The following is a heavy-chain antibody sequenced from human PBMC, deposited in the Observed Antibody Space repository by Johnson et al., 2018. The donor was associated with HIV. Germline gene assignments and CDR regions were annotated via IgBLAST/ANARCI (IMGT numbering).Heavy chain of an antibody. CDR3: ARHKAVADAFDI. Sequence: QVQLVESGGGVVQPGGSLRLSCAASGFTFSSYGMHWVRQAPGKGLEWVAFIRYDGSNKYYADSVKGRFTISRDNSKNTLYLQMNSLRAKDTAVYYCARHKAVADAFDIWGQGTMVTVSS. CDR1: GFTFSSYG. CDR2: IRYDGSNK. V-gene: IGHV3-30*02. D-gene: IGHD6-19*01. J-gene: IGHJ3*02.